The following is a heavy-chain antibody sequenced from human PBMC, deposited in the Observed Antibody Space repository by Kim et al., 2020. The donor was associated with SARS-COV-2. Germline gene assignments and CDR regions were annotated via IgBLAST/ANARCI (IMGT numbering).Heavy chain of an antibody. CDR2: IYHDGSHK. Sequence: GGSLRLSCAASGFTFSLFGIHWVRQAPGKGLEWVAIIYHDGSHKFYADSVKGRFTISRDNSKDTVDLHMNSLRAEDMAVYFCVKDAAWVFDYWGQGTLVTVSS. CDR1: GFTFSLFG. J-gene: IGHJ4*02. V-gene: IGHV3-33*06. D-gene: IGHD6-25*01. CDR3: VKDAAWVFDY.